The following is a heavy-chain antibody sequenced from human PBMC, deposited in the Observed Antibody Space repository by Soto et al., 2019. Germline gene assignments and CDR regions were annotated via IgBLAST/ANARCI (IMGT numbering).Heavy chain of an antibody. CDR3: ARSHATTPVAVAGPDYFFGL. D-gene: IGHD6-19*01. CDR2: INPDFGTT. J-gene: IGHJ4*02. CDR1: AGTFTSYS. Sequence: SVKVSCKAPAGTFTSYSVRWLRQTPGQGLEWMGRINPDFGTTNYAQRFQGRVTITADESPNTAFMELSTLTAEDTAVYYCARSHATTPVAVAGPDYFFGLWGQGTLVTVSS. V-gene: IGHV1-69*13.